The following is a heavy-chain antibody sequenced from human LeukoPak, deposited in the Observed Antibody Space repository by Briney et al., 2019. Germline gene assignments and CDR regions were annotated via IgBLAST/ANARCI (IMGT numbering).Heavy chain of an antibody. J-gene: IGHJ4*02. V-gene: IGHV1-69*05. Sequence: GASVKVSCKASGGTFSSYAISWVRQAPGQGLEWMGRIIPIFGTANYAQKFQGRVTITTDESTSTAYMELSSLRSEDTAVYYCARVSGGNSVGYFDYWGQGTLVTVSS. CDR2: IIPIFGTA. CDR1: GGTFSSYA. D-gene: IGHD4-23*01. CDR3: ARVSGGNSVGYFDY.